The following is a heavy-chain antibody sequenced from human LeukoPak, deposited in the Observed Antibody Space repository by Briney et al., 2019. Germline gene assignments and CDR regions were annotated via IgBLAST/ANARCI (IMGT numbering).Heavy chain of an antibody. D-gene: IGHD2-8*02. CDR3: GRDVSRGAGGAFDI. V-gene: IGHV3-7*01. CDR2: IKQDGSEK. Sequence: GGSLRLSCAASGSTFSRYWMSWARQAPGKGMAWVANIKQDGSEKYYVDSVKGRFTISRDNAKNSLYLQMNSLRAEDTAVYYCGRDVSRGAGGAFDIWGQGTMVTVSS. CDR1: GSTFSRYW. J-gene: IGHJ3*02.